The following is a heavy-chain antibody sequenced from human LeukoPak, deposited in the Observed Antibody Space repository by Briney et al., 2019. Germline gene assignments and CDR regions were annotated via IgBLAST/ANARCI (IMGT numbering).Heavy chain of an antibody. Sequence: GASVKVSCKTSGYSFSSHAISWVRQAPGQGPEWMGWINTNTGNPTYAQGFTGRYVFSLDTSVSTAYLQISSLKAEDTAVYYCARSIAAAGYMDVWGKGTTVTVSS. J-gene: IGHJ6*03. CDR1: GYSFSSHA. CDR3: ARSIAAAGYMDV. V-gene: IGHV7-4-1*02. D-gene: IGHD6-13*01. CDR2: INTNTGNP.